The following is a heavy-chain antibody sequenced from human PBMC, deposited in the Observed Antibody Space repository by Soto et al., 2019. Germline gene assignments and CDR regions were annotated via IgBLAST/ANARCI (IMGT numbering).Heavy chain of an antibody. J-gene: IGHJ4*02. CDR2: IWYDGSNK. CDR1: GFTFSSYG. CDR3: ARAGEWIQLWLFDY. V-gene: IGHV3-33*01. D-gene: IGHD5-18*01. Sequence: EGSLRLSCAASGFTFSSYGMHWVRQAPGKGLEWVAVIWYDGSNKYYADSVKGRFTISRDNSKNTLYLQMNSLRAEDTAVYYCARAGEWIQLWLFDYWGQGTLVTVSS.